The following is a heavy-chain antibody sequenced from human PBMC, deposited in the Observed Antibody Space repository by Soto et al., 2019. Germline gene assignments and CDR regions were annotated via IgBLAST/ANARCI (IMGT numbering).Heavy chain of an antibody. D-gene: IGHD5-18*01. CDR1: GGSISSYY. CDR3: AREGYSYGYDGMDV. V-gene: IGHV4-59*12. Sequence: PSETLSLTCTVSGGSISSYYWSGIRQPPGKGLEWIGYIYYSGSTNYNPSLKSRVTISVDTSKNQFSLKLSSVTAADTAVYYCAREGYSYGYDGMDVWGQGTTVTVSS. CDR2: IYYSGST. J-gene: IGHJ6*02.